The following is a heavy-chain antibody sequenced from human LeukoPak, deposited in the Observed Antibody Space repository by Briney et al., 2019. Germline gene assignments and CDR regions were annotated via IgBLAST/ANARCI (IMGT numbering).Heavy chain of an antibody. CDR3: AKGSLGSWYYFDY. Sequence: GGSLRLSCAASGFTFGSSAMSWVRQAPGKGPEWVSTFSRSGPDTYYADSVKGRFTIFGDNSKNTLYLQMNSLRAEGTVVYYCAKGSLGSWYYFDYWGQGTLVTVSS. D-gene: IGHD6-13*01. J-gene: IGHJ4*02. CDR2: FSRSGPDT. V-gene: IGHV3-23*01. CDR1: GFTFGSSA.